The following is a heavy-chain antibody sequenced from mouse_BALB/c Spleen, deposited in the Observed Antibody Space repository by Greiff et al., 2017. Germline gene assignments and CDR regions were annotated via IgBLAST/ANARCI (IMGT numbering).Heavy chain of an antibody. V-gene: IGHV1-80*01. D-gene: IGHD2-1*01. J-gene: IGHJ4*01. Sequence: VKLMESGAELVRPGSSVKISCKASGYAFSSYWMNWVKQRPGQGLEWIGQIYPGDGDTNYNGKFKGKATLTADKSSSTAYMQLSSLTSEDSAVYFCARSGNSYYAMDYWGQGTSVTVSS. CDR3: ARSGNSYYAMDY. CDR2: IYPGDGDT. CDR1: GYAFSSYW.